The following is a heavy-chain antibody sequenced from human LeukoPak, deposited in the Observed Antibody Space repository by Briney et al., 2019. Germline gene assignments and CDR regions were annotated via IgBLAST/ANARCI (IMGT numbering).Heavy chain of an antibody. CDR1: GFTFSSYA. Sequence: GGSLRLSCAASGFTFSSYAINWVRQAPGKGLEWVSAISGSGGITYYADSVKGRFTISRDNSKNTLYLQMNSLRAEDTAVYYCARDLIAAAGGGWFDPWGQGTLVTVSS. CDR2: ISGSGGIT. J-gene: IGHJ5*02. D-gene: IGHD6-13*01. CDR3: ARDLIAAAGGGWFDP. V-gene: IGHV3-23*01.